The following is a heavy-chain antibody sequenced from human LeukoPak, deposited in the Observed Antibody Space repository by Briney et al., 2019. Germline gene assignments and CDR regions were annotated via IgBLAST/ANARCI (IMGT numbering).Heavy chain of an antibody. J-gene: IGHJ5*02. D-gene: IGHD3-10*01. CDR3: ARDSGEYGSGSYYNPNWFDP. CDR2: IKQDGSEK. CDR1: GFTFSSYW. V-gene: IGHV3-7*01. Sequence: GGSLRLSCAASGFTFSSYWMSWVRQAPGKGLEWVANIKQDGSEKYYVDSVKGRFTISRDNAKNSLYLQMNSLRAEDTAVYYCARDSGEYGSGSYYNPNWFDPWGQGTLVTVSS.